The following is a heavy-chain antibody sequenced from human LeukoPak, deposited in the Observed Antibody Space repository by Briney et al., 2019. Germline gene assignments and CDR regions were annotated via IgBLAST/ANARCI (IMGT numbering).Heavy chain of an antibody. Sequence: QPGGSLRLSCTASGFTFSSYSMQWVRQAPGKGLEWVAIIGSDGYSKYYGDSVKGRFTISRDNSKNAVYLQMNSLRTEDTAVYYCAEGGATVTRYVDQWGQGTLVTVSS. D-gene: IGHD4-17*01. CDR1: GFTFSSYS. J-gene: IGHJ4*02. CDR3: AEGGATVTRYVDQ. CDR2: IGSDGYSK. V-gene: IGHV3-30*02.